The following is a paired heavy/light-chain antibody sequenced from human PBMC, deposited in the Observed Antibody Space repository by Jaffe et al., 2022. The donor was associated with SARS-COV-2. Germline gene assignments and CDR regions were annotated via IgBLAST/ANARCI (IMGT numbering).Light chain of an antibody. CDR3: SSYTTTSSLV. Sequence: QSALTQPASVSGSPGQSIAISCTGTSNDIGAYKYVSWYQHHPDKAPKLIIHDVSYRPSGVSFRFSGSKSGNTASLTISGLQAEDEADYYCSSYTTTSSLVFGGGTRLTVL. J-gene: IGLJ3*02. CDR1: SNDIGAYKY. CDR2: DVS. V-gene: IGLV2-14*03.
Heavy chain of an antibody. CDR2: IGGSGLNT. D-gene: IGHD3-22*01. J-gene: IGHJ4*02. V-gene: IGHV3-23*04. Sequence: DVHLEESGGGLVRPGGSLRLSCAASGFAFSRYSMGWVRHAPGKGLEWVSDIGGSGLNTYYANSVKGRFIISRDNSKNTLYLQMNSLGAEDTAVYYCAKLMGFYHYDSNGLAHDYWGQGTRVIVSS. CDR3: AKLMGFYHYDSNGLAHDY. CDR1: GFAFSRYS.